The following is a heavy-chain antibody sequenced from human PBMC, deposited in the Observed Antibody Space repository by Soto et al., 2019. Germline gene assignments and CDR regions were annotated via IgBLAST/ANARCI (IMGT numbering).Heavy chain of an antibody. CDR1: GGSVSSGRYY. CDR3: ARDLVLSYGMDV. J-gene: IGHJ6*02. Sequence: QVQLQESGPGLVKPSETLSLTCTVSGGSVSSGRYYWSWIRQPPGKGLEWIGYIYYSGNTNYTPSLKSRVTISVDTSKNQFSLKLSSVTAADTAVYYCARDLVLSYGMDVWGQGTTVTVSS. V-gene: IGHV4-61*01. CDR2: IYYSGNT.